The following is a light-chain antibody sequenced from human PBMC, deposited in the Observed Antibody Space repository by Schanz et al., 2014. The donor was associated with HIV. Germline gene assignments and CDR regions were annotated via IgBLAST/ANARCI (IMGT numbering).Light chain of an antibody. V-gene: IGKV3-15*01. J-gene: IGKJ1*01. CDR2: GAS. CDR3: QQYGSSPPWT. CDR1: QTVSNN. Sequence: EIVMTQSPGTLSVSPGERATLSCRASQTVSNNLAWYQQKPGQAPRLLIYGASTRVTGIPARFSGSGSGTEFTLTISSLQSEDFAVYYCQQYGSSPPWTFGQGTKVEIK.